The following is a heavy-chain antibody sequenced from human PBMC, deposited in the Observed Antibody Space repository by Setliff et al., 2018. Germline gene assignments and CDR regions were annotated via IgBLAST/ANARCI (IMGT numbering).Heavy chain of an antibody. CDR3: TRHEDRNKCTSSSCYRENDAFDV. D-gene: IGHD2-2*01. CDR1: GYIFTNYW. Sequence: GESLKISCKASGYIFTNYWIGWVRQMPGKGLEWMGLIYPGDSDTRYSPSFQGQVTISADKFINTAYLQWSSLKASDTAIYYCTRHEDRNKCTSSSCYRENDAFDVWFHGAMVTVSS. V-gene: IGHV5-51*01. J-gene: IGHJ3*01. CDR2: IYPGDSDT.